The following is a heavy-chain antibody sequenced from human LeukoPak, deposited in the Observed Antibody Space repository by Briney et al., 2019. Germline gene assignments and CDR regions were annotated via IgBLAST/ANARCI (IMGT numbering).Heavy chain of an antibody. J-gene: IGHJ4*02. CDR3: ARVGDFWSGYCDY. CDR2: ISGVDGTT. Sequence: GGSLRLSCAASGFTFSAYAMSWVRQAPGKGLEWVSAISGVDGTTYYADSVKGRFTISRDNAKNSLYLQMNSLRAEDTAVYYCARVGDFWSGYCDYWGQGTLVTVSS. CDR1: GFTFSAYA. D-gene: IGHD3-3*01. V-gene: IGHV3-23*01.